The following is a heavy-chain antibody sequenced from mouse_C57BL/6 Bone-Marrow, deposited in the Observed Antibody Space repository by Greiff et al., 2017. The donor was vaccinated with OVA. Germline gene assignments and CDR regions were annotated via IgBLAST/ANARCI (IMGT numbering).Heavy chain of an antibody. J-gene: IGHJ4*01. CDR1: GYTFTSYW. CDR3: ANSSLYYYAMDY. CDR2: IHPNSGST. Sequence: VQLQQPGAELVKRGASVKLSCKASGYTFTSYWMHWVKQRPGQGLEWIGMIHPNSGSTNYNEKFKSKATLTVDKSSSTAYMQLSSLISEDSAVYYCANSSLYYYAMDYWGQGTSVTVSS. V-gene: IGHV1-64*01. D-gene: IGHD6-5*01.